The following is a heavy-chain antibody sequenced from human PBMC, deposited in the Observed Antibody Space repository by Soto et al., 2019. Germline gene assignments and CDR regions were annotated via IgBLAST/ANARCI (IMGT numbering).Heavy chain of an antibody. CDR1: GYSFTVYG. J-gene: IGHJ5*02. CDR3: ARDPGGATGFDH. Sequence: QVRLVQSGAEVKRPGASVKVSCKTYGYSFTVYGISWVRQAPGQGLEWMGWMSTYTGDTNYARKFRGRVTMTTDISASTASMELRSLTSDDTAVYYCARDPGGATGFDHWGQGTPVIVST. D-gene: IGHD3-10*01. CDR2: MSTYTGDT. V-gene: IGHV1-18*01.